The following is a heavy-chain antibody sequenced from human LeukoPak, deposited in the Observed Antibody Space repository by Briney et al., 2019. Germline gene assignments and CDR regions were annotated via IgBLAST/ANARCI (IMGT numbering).Heavy chain of an antibody. D-gene: IGHD5-12*01. CDR1: GFTFRSYS. Sequence: GGSLRLSCAASGFTFRSYSMSWVRQAPGKGLEWVANINQGGSVKYYVDSVKGRFTTSRDDAKNSLYVQMNSLRDEDTAVYYCARVGYSGWNLEYWGQGTLVTVSS. CDR3: ARVGYSGWNLEY. V-gene: IGHV3-7*01. J-gene: IGHJ4*02. CDR2: INQGGSVK.